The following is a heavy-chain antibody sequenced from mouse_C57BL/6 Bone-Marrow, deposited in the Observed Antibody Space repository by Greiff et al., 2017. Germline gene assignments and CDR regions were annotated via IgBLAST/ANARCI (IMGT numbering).Heavy chain of an antibody. J-gene: IGHJ1*03. D-gene: IGHD2-12*01. CDR3: TTLRRGYWYFDV. CDR2: IDPENGDT. V-gene: IGHV14-4*01. Sequence: VQLQQSGAELVRPGASVKLSCTASGFNIKDDYMHWVKQRPEQGLEWIGWIDPENGDTEYASKFQGKATITADTSSNTAYLQLSSRTSEDTAVYYCTTLRRGYWYFDVWGTGTTVTVSS. CDR1: GFNIKDDY.